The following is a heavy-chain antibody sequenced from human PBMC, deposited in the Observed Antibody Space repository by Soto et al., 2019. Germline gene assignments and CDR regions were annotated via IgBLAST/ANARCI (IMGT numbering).Heavy chain of an antibody. V-gene: IGHV3-23*01. D-gene: IGHD2-15*01. CDR1: GFTLGRYA. CDR2: ISGSGGST. CDR3: AEAQDMVVAVAVFDY. J-gene: IGHJ4*02. Sequence: PGGSLILSCAVSGFTLGRYAMSWVRQAPGEGLEWVSGISGSGGSTYYADSVKGRFTSSRDNSKNTLYLQMNSLRAEDTAVYYCAEAQDMVVAVAVFDYWGQGTLVTFSS.